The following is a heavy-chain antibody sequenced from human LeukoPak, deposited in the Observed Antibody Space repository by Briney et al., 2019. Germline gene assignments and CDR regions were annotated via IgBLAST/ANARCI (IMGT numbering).Heavy chain of an antibody. V-gene: IGHV4-59*08. CDR2: IYYNGIT. CDR1: GGSISGYY. J-gene: IGHJ4*02. CDR3: ARWDYDGSGYRKFDF. D-gene: IGHD3-22*01. Sequence: SETLSLTCTVSGGSISGYYWIWIRQPPGKGLDYIAYIYYNGITNYNTSLRSRVTISVDTSKNQFSLRLSSVTAADTAVYYCARWDYDGSGYRKFDFWGQGTLVTVSS.